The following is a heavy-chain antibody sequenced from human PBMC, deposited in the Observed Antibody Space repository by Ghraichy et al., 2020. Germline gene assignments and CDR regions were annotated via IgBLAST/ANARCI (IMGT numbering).Heavy chain of an antibody. D-gene: IGHD3-22*01. Sequence: GGSLRLSCAASGFTFSSYAMSWVRQAPGKGLEWVSAISGSGGSTYYADSVKGRFTISRDNSKNTLYLQMNSLRAEDTAVYYCARDYYNSSGYNFPFDYWGKGTLVTVSS. CDR3: ARDYYNSSGYNFPFDY. J-gene: IGHJ4*02. CDR1: GFTFSSYA. CDR2: ISGSGGST. V-gene: IGHV3-23*01.